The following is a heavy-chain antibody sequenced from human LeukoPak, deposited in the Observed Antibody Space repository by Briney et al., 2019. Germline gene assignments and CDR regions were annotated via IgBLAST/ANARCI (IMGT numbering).Heavy chain of an antibody. V-gene: IGHV1-69-2*01. Sequence: GASVKVSCKTSGDNFIDYSIHWVREAPGKGLQWLGYVDPKEGKTKYAEKFQGRVIITADRSADTVYMELSRLTDDDRGLYYCASHCSRTTCSVDYWGQGTLVIVSS. J-gene: IGHJ4*02. CDR2: VDPKEGKT. CDR3: ASHCSRTTCSVDY. D-gene: IGHD2-2*01. CDR1: GDNFIDYS.